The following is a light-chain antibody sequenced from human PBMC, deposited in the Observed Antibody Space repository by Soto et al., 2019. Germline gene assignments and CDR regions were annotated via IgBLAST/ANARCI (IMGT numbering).Light chain of an antibody. CDR2: DVT. CDR3: SSYAGIHIHYV. J-gene: IGLJ1*01. V-gene: IGLV2-11*01. Sequence: QSVLTQPRSVSGSPGQSVTVSCTGTTSDVGSYNYVSWYRQYPGEAPKLLIYDVTERLSGVPDRFSGSKSGNTASLTISGLQPEDCADYYCSSYAGIHIHYVIGTGNNVTVL. CDR1: TSDVGSYNY.